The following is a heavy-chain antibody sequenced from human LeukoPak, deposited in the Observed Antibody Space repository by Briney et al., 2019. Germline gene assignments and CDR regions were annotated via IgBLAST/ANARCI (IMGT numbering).Heavy chain of an antibody. CDR1: GGSISSSSYY. J-gene: IGHJ4*02. CDR2: IYYSGST. CDR3: ARYHTRGDFDY. Sequence: PSETLSLTCTVSGGSISSSSYYWGWIRQPPGKGLEWIGSIYYSGSTYYNPSLKSRVTISVDTSKNQFSLKLSSVTAADTAVYYCARYHTRGDFDYWGQGTLVTVSS. V-gene: IGHV4-39*07.